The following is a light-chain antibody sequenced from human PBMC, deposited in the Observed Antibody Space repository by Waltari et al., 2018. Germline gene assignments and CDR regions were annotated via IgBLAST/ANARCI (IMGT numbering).Light chain of an antibody. CDR3: YSTDSSGSHPM. CDR2: EDN. V-gene: IGLV3-10*01. CDR1: ALPKNY. Sequence: SYELTQPPSVSVSPGQTARITCSGDALPKNYAYWYQQKSGQAPVLVIYEDNRRPSGIPERFSGSSSGTVATLTVGGAQVEDEADYYCYSTDSSGSHPMFGGGTELTVL. J-gene: IGLJ3*02.